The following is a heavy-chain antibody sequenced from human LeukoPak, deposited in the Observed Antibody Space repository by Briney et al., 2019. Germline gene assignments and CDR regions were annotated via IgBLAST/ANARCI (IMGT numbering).Heavy chain of an antibody. Sequence: PGRSLRLSCAASVFTFSSYGMHWVRQAPGKGLEWVAVISYDGSNKYYADSVKGRFTISRDNSKNTLYLQMNSLRAEDTAVYYCAKGRGRELLVEFDYWGQGTLVTVSS. CDR2: ISYDGSNK. J-gene: IGHJ4*02. CDR3: AKGRGRELLVEFDY. CDR1: VFTFSSYG. V-gene: IGHV3-30*18. D-gene: IGHD3-10*01.